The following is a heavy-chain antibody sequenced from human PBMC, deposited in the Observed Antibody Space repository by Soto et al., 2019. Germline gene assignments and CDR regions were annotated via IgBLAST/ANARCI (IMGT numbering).Heavy chain of an antibody. J-gene: IGHJ4*02. D-gene: IGHD3-3*01. CDR2: ISSDGSKQ. V-gene: IGHV3-30*18. CDR3: AQDGVGGAGQLSLVRFPDY. CDR1: GFTFSTYG. Sequence: QVQLVDSGGGVVQPGGSLRLSCAASGFTFSTYGMHWVRQAPGKGLEWVAVISSDGSKQYYTDSVKGRFTISRDNSKNTLYLQMNSLRAEDTAIYYCAQDGVGGAGQLSLVRFPDYWGQGTQVTVSS.